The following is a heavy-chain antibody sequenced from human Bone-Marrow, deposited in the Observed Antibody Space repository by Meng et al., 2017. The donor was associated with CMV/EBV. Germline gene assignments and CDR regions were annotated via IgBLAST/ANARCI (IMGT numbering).Heavy chain of an antibody. CDR3: AVGYCGSTSCPFDY. V-gene: IGHV3-21*01. D-gene: IGHD2-2*03. J-gene: IGHJ4*02. Sequence: WGSLRLSCAASGFTFSNYSMNWVRQAPGKGIEWVSSISSSSSYIYYADSVKGRFTIARFNAKNSLYLQINSLRAEDTAVYYCAVGYCGSTSCPFDYCGQGTLVTVSS. CDR1: GFTFSNYS. CDR2: ISSSSSYI.